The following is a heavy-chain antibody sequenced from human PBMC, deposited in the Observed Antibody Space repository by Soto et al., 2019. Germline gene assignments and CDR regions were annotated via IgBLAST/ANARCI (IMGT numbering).Heavy chain of an antibody. Sequence: EVQLVESGGDLVQPGGSLRLSCVASGFTFSPYWMSWVRQAPGRGLQSVATINNDGSEKYYAYSVKGRFTISRDNARDSLYLQLTSLRAEDTAIYYCARGSAQHYWGQGTMVAVSP. V-gene: IGHV3-7*03. CDR1: GFTFSPYW. CDR2: INNDGSEK. CDR3: ARGSAQHY. J-gene: IGHJ4*02. D-gene: IGHD2-15*01.